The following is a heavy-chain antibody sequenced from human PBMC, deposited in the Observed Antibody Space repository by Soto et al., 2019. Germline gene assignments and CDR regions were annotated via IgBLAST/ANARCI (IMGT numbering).Heavy chain of an antibody. V-gene: IGHV3-53*01. CDR1: GLTVSGKKY. D-gene: IGHD1-1*01. J-gene: IGHJ3*01. CDR3: ASWHEREHAYDV. Sequence: DVQLVESGGGLIQPGESLRLSCAAFGLTVSGKKYVAWVRQAPGKGLEWVSALYDVDGTYYAESVKGRFTTSRDSSKTTVYLQMNGLRPDDTAVYYCASWHEREHAYDVWGQGTTVTVSS. CDR2: LYDVDGT.